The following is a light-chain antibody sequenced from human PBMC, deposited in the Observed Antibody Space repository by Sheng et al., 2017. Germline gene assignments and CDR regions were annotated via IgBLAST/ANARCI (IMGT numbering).Light chain of an antibody. CDR1: QSVSLNY. V-gene: IGKV3-20*01. J-gene: IGKJ3*01. CDR2: GAS. CDR3: QQYGTSPET. Sequence: DIVLTQSPGTLSLSPGETATLSCRASQSVSLNYLAWYQQKPGQAPRLLIYGASSRATGVPDRFSGSGSGTDFTLTIRRLEPGDFAVYYCQQYGTSPETFGPGTKVDIK.